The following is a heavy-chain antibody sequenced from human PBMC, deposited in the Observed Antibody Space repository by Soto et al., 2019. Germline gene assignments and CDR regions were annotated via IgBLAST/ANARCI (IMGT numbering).Heavy chain of an antibody. J-gene: IGHJ6*02. CDR2: ISGSGGST. D-gene: IGHD6-13*01. CDR3: AKDLDRFLIAAAGRYYYYGMDV. Sequence: GGSLRLSCAASGFTFSSYAMSWVRQAPGKGLEWVSAISGSGGSTYYADSAKGRFTISRDNSKNTLYLQMNSLRAEDTAVYYCAKDLDRFLIAAAGRYYYYGMDVWGQGTTVTVSS. CDR1: GFTFSSYA. V-gene: IGHV3-23*01.